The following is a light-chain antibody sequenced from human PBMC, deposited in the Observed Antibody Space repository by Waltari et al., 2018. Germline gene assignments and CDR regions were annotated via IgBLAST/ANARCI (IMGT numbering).Light chain of an antibody. Sequence: QSAPTQPASVSGSPGQSLTVSCTGSSRPVGSYHFVSWYHHHPGNAPKPIIYEVTKRPSGVSDRFSGSKSGNTASLTISGLQTDDEADYYCSSYAGGVYVFGTGTTVTVL. CDR2: EVT. V-gene: IGLV2-23*02. CDR1: SRPVGSYHF. J-gene: IGLJ1*01. CDR3: SSYAGGVYV.